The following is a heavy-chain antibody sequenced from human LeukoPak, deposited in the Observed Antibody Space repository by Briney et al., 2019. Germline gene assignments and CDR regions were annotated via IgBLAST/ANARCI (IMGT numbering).Heavy chain of an antibody. V-gene: IGHV4-39*01. J-gene: IGHJ4*02. CDR1: GGSISSSSYY. CDR2: IYYSGST. CDR3: ARTGYSSSWAHFDY. D-gene: IGHD6-13*01. Sequence: SETLSLTCTVSGGSISSSSYYWGWIRQPPGKGLEWIGTIYYSGSTYYNPSLKSRVTISVDTSKNQFSLKLSSVTAADTAVYYCARTGYSSSWAHFDYWGQGTLVTVSS.